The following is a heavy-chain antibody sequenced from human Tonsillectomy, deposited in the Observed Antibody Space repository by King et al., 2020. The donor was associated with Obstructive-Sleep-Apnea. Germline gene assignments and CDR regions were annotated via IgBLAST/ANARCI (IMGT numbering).Heavy chain of an antibody. CDR2: ISYDGSNK. CDR3: ARGDCSSPSCYSYGLDV. CDR1: GFTFSTYV. Sequence: QVQLVESGGGVVQPGRSLRLSCAASGFTFSTYVMHWVRQAPGKGLEWVAVISYDGSNKYYADSVKGRFTISRDNSKNTLYLQMNSLRAEDTAIYYCARGDCSSPSCYSYGLDVWGQGTTVTVSS. V-gene: IGHV3-30*03. D-gene: IGHD2-2*01. J-gene: IGHJ6*02.